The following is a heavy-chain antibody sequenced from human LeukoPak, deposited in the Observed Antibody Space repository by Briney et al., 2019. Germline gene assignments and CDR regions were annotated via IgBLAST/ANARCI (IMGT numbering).Heavy chain of an antibody. Sequence: EGSLRLSCAASGFTFSSYSMNWVRQAPGKGLEWVSSISSSSSYIYYADSVKGRFTISRDNAKNSLYLQMNSLRAEDTAVYYCARDLPFYYYDSSGSSNWFDPWGQGTLVTVSS. CDR3: ARDLPFYYYDSSGSSNWFDP. D-gene: IGHD3-22*01. CDR2: ISSSSSYI. CDR1: GFTFSSYS. V-gene: IGHV3-21*01. J-gene: IGHJ5*02.